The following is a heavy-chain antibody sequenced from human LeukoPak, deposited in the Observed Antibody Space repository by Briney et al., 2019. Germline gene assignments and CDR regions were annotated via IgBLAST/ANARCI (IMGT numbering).Heavy chain of an antibody. V-gene: IGHV3-64D*06. CDR1: GFTFSSYA. CDR3: VKDQGSGGAVPAAMDYYGMDV. D-gene: IGHD2-2*01. Sequence: PGGSLRLSCSASGFTFSSYAMHWVRQAPGKGLEYVSAISSNGGSTYYADSVKGRFTISRDNSKNTLYLQMSSLRAEDTAVYYCVKDQGSGGAVPAAMDYYGMDVWGQGTTVTVSS. CDR2: ISSNGGST. J-gene: IGHJ6*02.